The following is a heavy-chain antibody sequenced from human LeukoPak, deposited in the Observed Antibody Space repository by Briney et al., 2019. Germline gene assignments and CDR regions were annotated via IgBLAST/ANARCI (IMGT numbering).Heavy chain of an antibody. CDR3: ARRMIAIRFDP. CDR2: IYYNGNS. V-gene: IGHV4-39*01. J-gene: IGHJ5*02. CDR1: GDSISSSSYY. D-gene: IGHD3-22*01. Sequence: SETLSLTCTVSGDSISSSSYYWGWIRQPPGKGLEWIGNIYYNGNSYYNPSLKSRVTISIDTSKNQFSLNLNSATAADTAVYYCARRMIAIRFDPWGQGTLVTVSS.